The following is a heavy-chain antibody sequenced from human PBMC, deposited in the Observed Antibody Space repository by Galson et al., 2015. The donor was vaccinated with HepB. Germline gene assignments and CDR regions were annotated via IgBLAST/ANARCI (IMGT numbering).Heavy chain of an antibody. J-gene: IGHJ5*02. Sequence: SLRLSCAASGFTFSTSGLHWVRQAPGKGLEWVAVISYDGSNDYFADSVKGRFTISRDTSENKVYLQMNSLRAEDTAVYYCAREDYYDSNTSGYYSPFTSSDLWGQGTLVTVSS. CDR3: AREDYYDSNTSGYYSPFTSSDL. V-gene: IGHV3-30-3*01. CDR1: GFTFSTSG. D-gene: IGHD3-22*01. CDR2: ISYDGSND.